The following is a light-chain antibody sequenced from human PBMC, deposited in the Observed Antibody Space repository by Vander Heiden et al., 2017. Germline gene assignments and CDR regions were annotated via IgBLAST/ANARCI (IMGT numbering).Light chain of an antibody. CDR3: QQSDSTPLT. Sequence: DIQMTQSPSSLSASVGDRVTITCRASQSISSYLNWYQQKPGKAPKLLIYAASSLQSGVPSRFSGSGSGTDFTLTISSLQPEDFATYYCQQSDSTPLTFGGATKVEIK. CDR1: QSISSY. CDR2: AAS. J-gene: IGKJ4*01. V-gene: IGKV1-39*01.